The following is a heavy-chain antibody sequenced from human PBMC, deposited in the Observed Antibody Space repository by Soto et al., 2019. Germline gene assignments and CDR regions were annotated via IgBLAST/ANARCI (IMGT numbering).Heavy chain of an antibody. Sequence: SETLSLTCTFSVGSISSYYWSCIRQPPGKGLEWIGYIYYSGSTNYNPSLKSRVTISVDTSKNQLSLKLSSVTAADTAVYYCARDRYLFTFEFWGQGTLVSVSS. V-gene: IGHV4-59*01. CDR2: IYYSGST. J-gene: IGHJ4*02. CDR3: ARDRYLFTFEF. CDR1: VGSISSYY. D-gene: IGHD1-1*01.